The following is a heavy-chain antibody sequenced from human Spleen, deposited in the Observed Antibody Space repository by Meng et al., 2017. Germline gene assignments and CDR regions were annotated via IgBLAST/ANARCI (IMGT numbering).Heavy chain of an antibody. V-gene: IGHV1-69*05. CDR3: ARDRGPLYCSGGSCSTGYYYYGMDV. CDR2: INAVFGTI. D-gene: IGHD2-15*01. Sequence: SVKVSCKASGGIFSSYVIGWVRQAPGQGREGMGGINAVFGTINYAQKFQGRVTITTDESTSTAYMELSSLRSEDTAVYYCARDRGPLYCSGGSCSTGYYYYGMDVWGQGTTVTVS. CDR1: GGIFSSYV. J-gene: IGHJ6*02.